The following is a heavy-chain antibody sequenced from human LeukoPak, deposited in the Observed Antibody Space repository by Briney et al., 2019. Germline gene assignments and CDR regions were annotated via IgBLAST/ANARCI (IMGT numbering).Heavy chain of an antibody. D-gene: IGHD3-9*01. V-gene: IGHV3-33*01. CDR1: GFTFSSYG. CDR2: IWYDGSNK. CDR3: ARDERYYDILTGYDYYGMDV. Sequence: GGSLRLSCAASGFTFSSYGMHRVRQAPGKGLEWVAVIWYDGSNKYYADSVKGRFTISRDNSKNTLYLQMNSLRAEDTAVYYCARDERYYDILTGYDYYGMDVWGKGTTVTVSS. J-gene: IGHJ6*04.